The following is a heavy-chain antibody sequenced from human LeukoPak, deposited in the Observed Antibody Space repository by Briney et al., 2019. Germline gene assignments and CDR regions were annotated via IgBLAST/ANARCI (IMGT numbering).Heavy chain of an antibody. J-gene: IGHJ4*02. Sequence: SETLSLTCTVSGYSISSGFYWGWIRQPPGKGLEWIGSIYYSGSTYYNPSPKSRVTISVDTSKNQFSLNLNSVTAADTAVYFCARDEGSAYPFDYWGQGTLVTVSS. V-gene: IGHV4-38-2*02. CDR1: GYSISSGFY. D-gene: IGHD3-22*01. CDR3: ARDEGSAYPFDY. CDR2: IYYSGST.